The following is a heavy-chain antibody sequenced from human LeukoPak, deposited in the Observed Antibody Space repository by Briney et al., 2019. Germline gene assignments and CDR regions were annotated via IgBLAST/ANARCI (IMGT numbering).Heavy chain of an antibody. Sequence: SGGSLRLSCAASGFTFSSYAMSWVRQAPGKGLEWVSAISGCGGSTYYADSVKGRFTISRDNSKNTLYLQMNSLRAEDTAVYYCAKDVIYDYVWGSQPYFDYWGQGTLVTVSS. D-gene: IGHD3-16*01. CDR1: GFTFSSYA. V-gene: IGHV3-23*01. J-gene: IGHJ4*02. CDR3: AKDVIYDYVWGSQPYFDY. CDR2: ISGCGGST.